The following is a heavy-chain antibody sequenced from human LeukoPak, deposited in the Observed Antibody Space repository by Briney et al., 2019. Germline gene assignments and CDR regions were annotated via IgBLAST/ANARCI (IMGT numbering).Heavy chain of an antibody. V-gene: IGHV4-61*01. CDR1: GGSVSSGSYY. CDR2: IYYSGST. Sequence: PSETLSLTCTVSGGSVSSGSYYWSWIRQPPGKGLEWIGYIYYSGSTNYNPSLRSRVIISLDTSKNQFSLKLSSVTAADTAVYYCARDTYYDSSGRYWYFDLWGRGTLVTVSS. CDR3: ARDTYYDSSGRYWYFDL. D-gene: IGHD3-22*01. J-gene: IGHJ2*01.